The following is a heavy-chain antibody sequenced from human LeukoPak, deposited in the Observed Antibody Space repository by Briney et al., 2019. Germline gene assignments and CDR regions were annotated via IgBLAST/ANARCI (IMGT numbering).Heavy chain of an antibody. J-gene: IGHJ4*02. CDR2: IIPIFGTA. V-gene: IGHV1-69*05. CDR3: ASTDCTNGVCYTCDY. CDR1: RGTFSSYA. Sequence: SVKVSCKASRGTFSSYAISWVRQAPGQGLEWMGRIIPIFGTANYAQKFQGRVTITTDESTSAAYMELSSLRSEDTAVYYCASTDCTNGVCYTCDYWGQGTLVTVSS. D-gene: IGHD2-8*01.